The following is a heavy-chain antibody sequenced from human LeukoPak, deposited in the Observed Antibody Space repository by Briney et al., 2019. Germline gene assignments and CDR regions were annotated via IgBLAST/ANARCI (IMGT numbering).Heavy chain of an antibody. Sequence: PSQTLSLTCTVSGGSISSGDYYWSWIRQPPGKGLEWIGYIYYSGSTYYNPSLKSRVTISVDTSKNQFSLKLSSVTAADTAVYYCARDRYSSGGSCYDWFDPWGQGTLVTVSS. J-gene: IGHJ5*02. D-gene: IGHD2-15*01. CDR2: IYYSGST. CDR3: ARDRYSSGGSCYDWFDP. CDR1: GGSISSGDYY. V-gene: IGHV4-30-4*01.